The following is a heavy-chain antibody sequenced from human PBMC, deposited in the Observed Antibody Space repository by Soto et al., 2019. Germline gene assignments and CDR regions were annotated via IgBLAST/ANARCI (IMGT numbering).Heavy chain of an antibody. CDR3: ARISQSDFWSGYYYFFDY. V-gene: IGHV1-18*01. J-gene: IGHJ4*02. CDR2: ITAFNGNT. Sequence: GASVKVSCKASGYTFTDYGISWVRQAPGLGLQWMGWITAFNGNTKYAQQFQGRVTMTTDTSTSTAYMELRSLESDDTAVYYCARISQSDFWSGYYYFFDYWGQGTLVNVSS. D-gene: IGHD3-3*01. CDR1: GYTFTDYG.